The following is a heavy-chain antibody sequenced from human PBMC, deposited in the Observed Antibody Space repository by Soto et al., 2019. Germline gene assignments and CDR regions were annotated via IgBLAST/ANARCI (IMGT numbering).Heavy chain of an antibody. Sequence: SETLSLTCSVSGGSVSDKTYYWSWIRQPPGKRLEWIGYVYYSGTTNYNPSLKSRVTISVDLSKNQFSLRLSSVTTADTALYFCARTTAVPNSLRSRYFFDYWGQGTLVTVSS. CDR1: GGSVSDKTYY. D-gene: IGHD4-17*01. J-gene: IGHJ4*02. CDR2: VYYSGTT. CDR3: ARTTAVPNSLRSRYFFDY. V-gene: IGHV4-61*01.